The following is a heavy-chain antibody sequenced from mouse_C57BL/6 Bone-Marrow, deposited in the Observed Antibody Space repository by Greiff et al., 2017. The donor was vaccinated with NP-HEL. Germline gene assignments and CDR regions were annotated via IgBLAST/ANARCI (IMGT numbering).Heavy chain of an antibody. J-gene: IGHJ4*01. Sequence: VHVKQSGPELVKPGASVKISCKASGYSFTDYNMNWVKQSHGKSLEWMGVINPNYGTTSYNQKFKGQATLTVDQSSSTAYMQLNSLTSEDSAVYYYAINQAYYAMDYWGQGTSVTVSS. CDR2: INPNYGTT. CDR3: AINQAYYAMDY. CDR1: GYSFTDYN. V-gene: IGHV1-39*01.